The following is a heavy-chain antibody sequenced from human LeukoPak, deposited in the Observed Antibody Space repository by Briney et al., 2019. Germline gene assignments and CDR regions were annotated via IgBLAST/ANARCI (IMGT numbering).Heavy chain of an antibody. D-gene: IGHD2-8*01. V-gene: IGHV3-30*04. J-gene: IGHJ4*02. CDR3: ARVYLERLTAGYFDH. Sequence: GGSLRLSCAASGFTFSIYAMNRVRQAPGKGLEWVAVISDDGRHNYYADSVKGRFTISRDNSKSTLYLQMNSLRDDDSAAYFCARVYLERLTAGYFDHWGQGTQVTVSP. CDR1: GFTFSIYA. CDR2: ISDDGRHN.